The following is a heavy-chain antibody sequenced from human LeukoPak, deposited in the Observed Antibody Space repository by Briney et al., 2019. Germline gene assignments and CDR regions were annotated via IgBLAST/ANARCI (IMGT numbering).Heavy chain of an antibody. V-gene: IGHV4-39*01. CDR2: IYYSGST. CDR1: GGSISSSSYF. J-gene: IGHJ4*02. D-gene: IGHD6-6*01. CDR3: ASLSSEYCFDY. Sequence: PSETLSLTCTVSGGSISSSSYFWGWIRQPPGKGLEWIGSIYYSGSTFYNPSLKSRVTISVDTSKNQFSLKLSSVTAADTAVYYCASLSSEYCFDYWGQGTLVTVSS.